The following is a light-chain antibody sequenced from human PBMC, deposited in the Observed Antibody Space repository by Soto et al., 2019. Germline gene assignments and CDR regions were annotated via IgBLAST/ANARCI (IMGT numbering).Light chain of an antibody. Sequence: QSVLTQPVSVSGSPEQSITISCTGTSNDVGRYNLVSWYQQHPGKAPQVMIYEATKRPSGVSNRFSGSKSGNTASLTISGLQAEDEADYYCCAYAGSGTVVFGGGTKLTVL. CDR3: CAYAGSGTVV. J-gene: IGLJ3*02. V-gene: IGLV2-23*01. CDR1: SNDVGRYNL. CDR2: EAT.